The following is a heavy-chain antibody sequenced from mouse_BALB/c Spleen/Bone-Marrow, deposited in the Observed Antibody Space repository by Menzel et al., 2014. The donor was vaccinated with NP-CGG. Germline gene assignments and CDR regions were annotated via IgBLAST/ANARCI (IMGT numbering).Heavy chain of an antibody. J-gene: IGHJ1*01. V-gene: IGHV1-82*01. D-gene: IGHD2-4*01. CDR2: IYPGDGDT. CDR3: ARRRDYDRYFDV. Sequence: SGPEPVKPGASVKISCKASGYAFSSSWMNWVKQRPGQGLEWIGRIYPGDGDTNYNGKFKGKATLTADKSSSTAYMQLSSLTSVDSAVYFCARRRDYDRYFDVWGAGTTVTVSS. CDR1: GYAFSSSW.